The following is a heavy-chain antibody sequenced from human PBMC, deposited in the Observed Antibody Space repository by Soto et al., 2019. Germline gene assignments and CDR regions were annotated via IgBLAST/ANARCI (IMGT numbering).Heavy chain of an antibody. J-gene: IGHJ4*02. CDR2: IRSSGSTI. Sequence: GGSLRLSCAASGFTFRDYYMSWIRQAPGQGLEWVSYIRSSGSTIYYADSVKGRFTISRDNAKNSLYLQMNSLRAEDTAVYYCARAITIFGVVFDYWGQGTLVTVSS. CDR1: GFTFRDYY. D-gene: IGHD3-3*01. CDR3: ARAITIFGVVFDY. V-gene: IGHV3-11*01.